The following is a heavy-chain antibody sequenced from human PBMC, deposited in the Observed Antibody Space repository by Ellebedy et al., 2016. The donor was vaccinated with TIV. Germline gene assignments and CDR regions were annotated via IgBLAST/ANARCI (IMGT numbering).Heavy chain of an antibody. CDR2: ISRDETSR. Sequence: GESLKISCEAFEFNFSRHWMHWVRQAPGKGLAWVSRISRDETSRSYVESVQGRFTISRDNARKTVYLQMNSLRAEDTGVYFCARGPDVGTTPLDAWGRGTLVTVFS. CDR3: ARGPDVGTTPLDA. V-gene: IGHV3-74*01. CDR1: EFNFSRHW. D-gene: IGHD1-1*01. J-gene: IGHJ5*02.